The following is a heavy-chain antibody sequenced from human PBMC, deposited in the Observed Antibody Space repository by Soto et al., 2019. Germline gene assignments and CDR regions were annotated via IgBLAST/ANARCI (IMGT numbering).Heavy chain of an antibody. Sequence: QVQLQESGPGLVKPSETLSLTCTVSGGSISSYYWGWIRQPPGKGLECIGYIYYSGSTNYNPSPKSRDHMSVNTSKNPCSLQLSSVTAAETAVSYCARSDCRSRGQGTLVTVSS. CDR2: IYYSGST. V-gene: IGHV4-59*01. J-gene: IGHJ4*02. D-gene: IGHD2-21*01. CDR1: GGSISSYY. CDR3: ARSDCRS.